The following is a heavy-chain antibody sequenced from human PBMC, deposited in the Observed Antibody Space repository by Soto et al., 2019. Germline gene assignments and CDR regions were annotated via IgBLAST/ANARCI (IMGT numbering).Heavy chain of an antibody. CDR1: GFPFSAYA. Sequence: EVQLVESGGGLVKPGGSLRLSCAASGFPFSAYALNWVRQAPGKGLEWVSSMSSGGNYVYYAGSVKGRFTISRDNAKTSLFLQMNSLRVEDTAVYYCARDVSVQRWPSVGFDPWGQGTLVTVSS. D-gene: IGHD4-17*01. V-gene: IGHV3-21*02. J-gene: IGHJ5*02. CDR2: MSSGGNYV. CDR3: ARDVSVQRWPSVGFDP.